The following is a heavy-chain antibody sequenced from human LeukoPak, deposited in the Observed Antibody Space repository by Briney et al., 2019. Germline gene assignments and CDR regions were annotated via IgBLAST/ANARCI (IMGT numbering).Heavy chain of an antibody. CDR1: GGSTSSYY. CDR3: ALGARGAFDI. J-gene: IGHJ3*02. Sequence: PSETLSLTCTVSGGSTSSYYWSWIRQPPGKGLEWIGYIYCSGSTNYNPSLKSRVTISVDTSKNQFSLKLSSVTAADTAVYYCALGARGAFDIWGQGTMVTVSS. D-gene: IGHD3-16*01. V-gene: IGHV4-59*01. CDR2: IYCSGST.